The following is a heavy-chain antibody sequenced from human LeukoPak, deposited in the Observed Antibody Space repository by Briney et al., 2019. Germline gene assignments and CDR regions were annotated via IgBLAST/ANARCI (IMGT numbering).Heavy chain of an antibody. CDR2: IYYSGST. CDR3: AREAPAAGVGNWFDP. D-gene: IGHD6-13*01. V-gene: IGHV4-61*08. J-gene: IGHJ5*02. CDR1: GGSISSGDYY. Sequence: SETLSLTCTVSGGSISSGDYYWSWIRQPPGKGLEWIGYIYYSGSTNYNPSLKSRVTISVDTSKNQFSLKLSSVTAADTAVYYCAREAPAAGVGNWFDPWGQGTLVTVSS.